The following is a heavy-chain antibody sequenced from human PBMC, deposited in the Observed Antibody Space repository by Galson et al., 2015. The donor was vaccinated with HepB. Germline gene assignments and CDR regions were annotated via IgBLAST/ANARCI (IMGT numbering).Heavy chain of an antibody. CDR3: ARGGDSSSWASDDAFDI. Sequence: SVKVSCKTSGYTFTGYYMNWVRQAPGQGLEWMGRINPNSGGTKYAQKFQGRVTMTRDTPISTAYMELSRLRSDDTAVYYCARGGDSSSWASDDAFDIWGQGTMVTVSS. D-gene: IGHD6-13*01. CDR1: GYTFTGYY. CDR2: INPNSGGT. V-gene: IGHV1-2*06. J-gene: IGHJ3*02.